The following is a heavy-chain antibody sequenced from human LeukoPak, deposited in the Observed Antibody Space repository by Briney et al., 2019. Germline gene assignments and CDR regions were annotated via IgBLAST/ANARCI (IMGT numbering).Heavy chain of an antibody. CDR2: IIPIFGTA. Sequence: SVKVSCKASGGTFSSYAISWVRQAPGQGLEWMGGIIPIFGTANYAQKFQGRVTITADESTSTAYMELSSLRSEDTAVYYCAIPGASAFYYGMDVWGQGTTVTVSS. CDR1: GGTFSSYA. CDR3: AIPGASAFYYGMDV. J-gene: IGHJ6*02. V-gene: IGHV1-69*13.